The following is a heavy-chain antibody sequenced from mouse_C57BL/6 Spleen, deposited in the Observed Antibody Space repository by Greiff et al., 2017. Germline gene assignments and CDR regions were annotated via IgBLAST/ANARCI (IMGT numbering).Heavy chain of an antibody. CDR3: ARSVYDYVDY. J-gene: IGHJ2*01. V-gene: IGHV1-81*01. D-gene: IGHD2-3*01. CDR1: GYTFSSYG. Sequence: VQLQQSGAELARPGASVKLSCKASGYTFSSYGISWVKQRTGQGLEWIGEIYPRSGNTYYNEKFKGKATLTADKSSSTAYMELRSLTSEDSAVYFCARSVYDYVDYWGQGTTRTVSS. CDR2: IYPRSGNT.